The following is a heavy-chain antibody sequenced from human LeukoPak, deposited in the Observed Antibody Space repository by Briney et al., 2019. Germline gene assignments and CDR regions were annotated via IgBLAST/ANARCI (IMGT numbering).Heavy chain of an antibody. CDR3: ASDDY. CDR2: ISGSGGST. V-gene: IGHV3-23*01. Sequence: GGTLRLSCAASGFTFSTYDMSWVRQAPGKGLEWVSAISGSGGSTFYADSVKGRFTISRDNAKNSLYLQMSSLRAEDTAVYYCASDDYWGQGTLVTVSS. J-gene: IGHJ4*02. CDR1: GFTFSTYD.